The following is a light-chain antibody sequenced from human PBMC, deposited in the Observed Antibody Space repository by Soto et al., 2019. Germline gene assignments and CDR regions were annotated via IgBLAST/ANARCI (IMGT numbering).Light chain of an antibody. J-gene: IGKJ5*01. CDR1: QSINTF. CDR2: SAS. Sequence: DIQMTQSPSSLSASVGDTITISCRASQSINTFLHWYQQTPGKAPKLLIHSASSLQGGVPSRFSGSGAGTDFTLTISRLQPEDSATYYCQQSHSLPITFGQGTRLESK. V-gene: IGKV1-39*01. CDR3: QQSHSLPIT.